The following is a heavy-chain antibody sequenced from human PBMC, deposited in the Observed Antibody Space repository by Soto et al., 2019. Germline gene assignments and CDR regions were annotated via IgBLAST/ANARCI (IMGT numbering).Heavy chain of an antibody. V-gene: IGHV1-18*01. D-gene: IGHD3-22*01. J-gene: IGHJ6*02. CDR3: VKDRDSNSWPSRDV. Sequence: VQLVQSGAEVKKPGAPVNVSCKTSGYTFTRNGISWVRQAPGQGLEWMGWISPKSGSIKYAEKFQGRVIMTTDTSTSTAYMELRSLRSDDTAVYYCVKDRDSNSWPSRDVWGPGTTVTVSS. CDR1: GYTFTRNG. CDR2: ISPKSGSI.